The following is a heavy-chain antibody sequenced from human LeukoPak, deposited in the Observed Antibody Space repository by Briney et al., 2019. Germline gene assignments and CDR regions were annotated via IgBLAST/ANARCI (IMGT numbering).Heavy chain of an antibody. D-gene: IGHD3-22*01. V-gene: IGHV3-30*14. CDR2: ISYDGSNK. CDR3: ARSNRPYYDSSGYFGMDV. Sequence: GGSLRLSCAASGFTFSSYAMHWVRQAPGKGLEWVAVISYDGSNKYYADSVKGRFTISRDNSKNTLYLQMNSLRAEDTAVYYCARSNRPYYDSSGYFGMDVWGQGTTVTVSS. CDR1: GFTFSSYA. J-gene: IGHJ6*02.